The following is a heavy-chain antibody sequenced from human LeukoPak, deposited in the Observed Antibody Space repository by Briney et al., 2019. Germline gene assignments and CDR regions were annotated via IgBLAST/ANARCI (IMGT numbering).Heavy chain of an antibody. CDR3: ASRVGGVGATRRYYYYYYMDV. V-gene: IGHV4-39*01. CDR2: IYYSGST. J-gene: IGHJ6*03. CDR1: GGSISSSTSGWGWY. D-gene: IGHD1-26*01. Sequence: SETLSLTCTVSGGSISSSTSGWGWYWGWIRQPPGKGLEWIGSIYYSGSTYYNPSLKSRVTISVDTSKNQFSLKLSSVTAADTAVYYCASRVGGVGATRRYYYYYYMDVWGKGTTVTVSS.